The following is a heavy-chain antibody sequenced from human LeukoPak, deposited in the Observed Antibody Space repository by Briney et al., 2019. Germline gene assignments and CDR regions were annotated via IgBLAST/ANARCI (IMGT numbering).Heavy chain of an antibody. CDR2: ISVYNGNT. Sequence: ASVKVSCKASGYTFNNYAISWVRQAPGQGLEWMGWISVYNGNTNDAQKFQGRVTVTTDTSTNTAYMELSSLRSEDTAVYYCARPLGWNDAERAFDIWGQGTMVTVSS. CDR1: GYTFNNYA. J-gene: IGHJ3*02. CDR3: ARPLGWNDAERAFDI. D-gene: IGHD1-1*01. V-gene: IGHV1-18*01.